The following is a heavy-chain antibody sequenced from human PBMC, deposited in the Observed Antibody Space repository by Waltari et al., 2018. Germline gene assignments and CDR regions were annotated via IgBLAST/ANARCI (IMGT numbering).Heavy chain of an antibody. CDR3: ARGGTESDYYDSSGYGWYFDL. Sequence: QVQLQQWGAGLLKPSETLSLTCAVYGGSFSGYYWSWIRQPPGKGLEWIGEINHSGRTNYNPSLKSRVTISVDTSKNQFSLKLSSVTAADTAVYYCARGGTESDYYDSSGYGWYFDLWGRGTLVTVSS. CDR1: GGSFSGYY. CDR2: INHSGRT. V-gene: IGHV4-34*01. J-gene: IGHJ2*01. D-gene: IGHD3-22*01.